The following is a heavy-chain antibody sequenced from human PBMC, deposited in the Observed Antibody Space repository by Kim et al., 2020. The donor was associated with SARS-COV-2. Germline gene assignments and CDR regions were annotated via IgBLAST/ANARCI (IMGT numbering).Heavy chain of an antibody. CDR1: GFTFSDAW. D-gene: IGHD3-10*01. CDR3: TTWSGSS. Sequence: GGSLRLSCAASGFTFSDAWMSWVRQAPGKGLEWLGRIKSRSDGGSTDYAAPVKDRITISRDDSKNKLYPQMDSLKTEDTAVFYCTTWSGSSWGQGTLVTVSS. V-gene: IGHV3-15*01. CDR2: IKSRSDGGST. J-gene: IGHJ5*02.